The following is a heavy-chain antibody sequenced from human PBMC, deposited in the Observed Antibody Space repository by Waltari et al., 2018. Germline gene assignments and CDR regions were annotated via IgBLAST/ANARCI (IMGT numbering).Heavy chain of an antibody. D-gene: IGHD6-6*01. V-gene: IGHV4-34*01. CDR3: ARGENPRPFDY. J-gene: IGHJ4*02. Sequence: QVQLQQWGAGLLKPSETLSLTCAVYGGSFSGYYWSWIRQPPGKGLEWIGEINHSGSTNYNPSIRSRVTISVDTSKNQFSLKLSSVTAADTAVYYCARGENPRPFDYWGQGTLVTVSS. CDR1: GGSFSGYY. CDR2: INHSGST.